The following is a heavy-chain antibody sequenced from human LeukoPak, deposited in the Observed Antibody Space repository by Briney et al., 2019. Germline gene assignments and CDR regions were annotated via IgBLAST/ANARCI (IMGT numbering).Heavy chain of an antibody. J-gene: IGHJ4*02. CDR1: GYTFTGYF. CDR2: INPDSGGP. V-gene: IGHV1-2*02. D-gene: IGHD3-10*02. Sequence: ASVKVSCKASGYTFTGYFLHWVRQAPGQGLEWMGWINPDSGGPKYAQKFQGRVTMTRDTSISTAYMEVSSLRPDDTAVYYCARGRSTDKTMWDEDCWGQGTLVTVSS. CDR3: ARGRSTDKTMWDEDC.